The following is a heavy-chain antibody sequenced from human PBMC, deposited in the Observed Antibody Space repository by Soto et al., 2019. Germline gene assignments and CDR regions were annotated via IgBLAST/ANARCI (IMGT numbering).Heavy chain of an antibody. V-gene: IGHV4-34*01. D-gene: IGHD5-18*01. CDR3: ASGRGYAAHACFNY. CDR1: GGSFSGYY. Sequence: SSETLSLTCAVYGGSFSGYYWSWIRQPPGKGLEWIGEINHSGSTNYNPSLKSQVTISVDTSKNQFSLKLSSVTAADTAVYYCASGRGYAAHACFNYWGQGTLVTVSS. CDR2: INHSGST. J-gene: IGHJ4*02.